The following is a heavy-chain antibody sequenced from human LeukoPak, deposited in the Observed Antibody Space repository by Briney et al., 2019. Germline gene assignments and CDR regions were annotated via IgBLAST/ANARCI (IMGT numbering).Heavy chain of an antibody. Sequence: SETLSLTCTVSGGSISSTRYYWGWIRQPPGKGLEWIGSVFDSGMTYYNPSLKSRVTISVDTSKNQSSLKLSSVTAADTAVYYCVRLRRDGYKSIDYWGQGTLVTVPS. V-gene: IGHV4-39*01. D-gene: IGHD5-24*01. J-gene: IGHJ4*02. CDR1: GGSISSTRYY. CDR2: VFDSGMT. CDR3: VRLRRDGYKSIDY.